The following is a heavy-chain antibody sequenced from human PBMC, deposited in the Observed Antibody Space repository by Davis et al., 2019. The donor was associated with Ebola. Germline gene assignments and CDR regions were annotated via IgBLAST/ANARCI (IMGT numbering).Heavy chain of an antibody. CDR1: GFTFSSYW. CDR3: ARDHLVVVPAAILYYYYGMDV. J-gene: IGHJ6*02. D-gene: IGHD2-2*01. CDR2: IKQDGSEK. Sequence: GESLKISCAASGFTFSSYWMSWARQAPGKGLEWVANIKQDGSEKYYVDSVKGRFTISRDNAKNSLYLQMNSLRAEDTAVYYCARDHLVVVPAAILYYYYGMDVWGQGTTVTVSS. V-gene: IGHV3-7*01.